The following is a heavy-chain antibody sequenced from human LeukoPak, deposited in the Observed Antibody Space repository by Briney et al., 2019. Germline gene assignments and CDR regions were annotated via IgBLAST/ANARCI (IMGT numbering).Heavy chain of an antibody. Sequence: PGRSLRLSCAASGFTFDDYAMHWVRQAPGKGLEWVSGISGSGGSTYYADSVKGRFTISRDNSKNTLYLQMNSLRAEDTAVYYCAKSRDSSSLDFDYWGQGTLVTVSS. J-gene: IGHJ4*02. CDR2: ISGSGGST. CDR3: AKSRDSSSLDFDY. CDR1: GFTFDDYA. V-gene: IGHV3-23*01. D-gene: IGHD6-6*01.